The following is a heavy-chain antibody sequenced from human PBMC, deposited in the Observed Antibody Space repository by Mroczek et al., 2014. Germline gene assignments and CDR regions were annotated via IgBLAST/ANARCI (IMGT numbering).Heavy chain of an antibody. Sequence: VQLVESGAEVKKPGSSVKVSCKASGGTFSSYAISWVRQAPGQGLEWMGGIIPIFGTANYAQKFQGRVTITADESTSTAYMELSSLRSEDTAVYYCASYEAMVSVRRKTWFDYVGPGNPGPPSP. CDR3: ASYEAMVSVRRKTWFDY. D-gene: IGHD5-18*01. V-gene: IGHV1-69*01. J-gene: IGHJ4*02. CDR1: GGTFSSYA. CDR2: IIPIFGTA.